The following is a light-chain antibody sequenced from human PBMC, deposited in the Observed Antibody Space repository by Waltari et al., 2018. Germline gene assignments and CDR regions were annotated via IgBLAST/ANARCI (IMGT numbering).Light chain of an antibody. CDR1: QSIDTF. CDR3: QQSHTMLYT. J-gene: IGKJ2*01. CDR2: GAT. V-gene: IGKV1-39*01. Sequence: DIQLTQSPSSLSASVGDRVTITCRASQSIDTFLNWYQQRPGKAPKVLIYGATTLQSGVPSRFSGSGSGTHFTLTISSLQPDAFATYFCQQSHTMLYTFGQGTKLEIK.